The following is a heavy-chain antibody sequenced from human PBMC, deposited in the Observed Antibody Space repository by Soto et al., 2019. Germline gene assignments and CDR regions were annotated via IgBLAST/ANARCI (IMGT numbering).Heavy chain of an antibody. D-gene: IGHD4-17*01. V-gene: IGHV5-10-1*01. CDR1: GYSFTSYW. CDR2: MDPSDSYT. J-gene: IGHJ6*02. Sequence: GESLKISWKGSGYSFTSYWIRWVRQMPGKGPEWMGRMDPSDSYTNYSPSFQGHVTISADKSISTAYLQWSSLKASDTAMYYCARHRVTRNYYYYGMDVWGQGTTVTVSS. CDR3: ARHRVTRNYYYYGMDV.